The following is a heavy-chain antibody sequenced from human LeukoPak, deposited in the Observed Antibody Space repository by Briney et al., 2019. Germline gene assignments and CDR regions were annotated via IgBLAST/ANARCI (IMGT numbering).Heavy chain of an antibody. Sequence: GGSLRLSCAASGFTFSSYSMNWVRHAPAKGQEWVSYISSSSSTGHYADSVRGRFTISRDSAKNSLYLQMNSLGDEDTAVYYCARDPLYCGSSTCYNYYYSMDVWGQGTTVTVSS. D-gene: IGHD2-2*02. CDR3: ARDPLYCGSSTCYNYYYSMDV. CDR1: GFTFSSYS. J-gene: IGHJ6*02. V-gene: IGHV3-48*02. CDR2: ISSSSSTG.